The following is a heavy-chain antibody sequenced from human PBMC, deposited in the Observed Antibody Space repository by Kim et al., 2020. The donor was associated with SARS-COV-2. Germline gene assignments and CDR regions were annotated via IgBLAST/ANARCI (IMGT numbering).Heavy chain of an antibody. V-gene: IGHV1-69*13. Sequence: SVKVSCKASGGTLSRYAIIWVRQAPGQGLEWMGGIIPIFGTANYAQKFQDRVTITVDESTSTAYMDLSSLRSEDTAVYYCARGGSDSYYNDWFDPWGQGTLVTVSS. D-gene: IGHD3-10*01. J-gene: IGHJ5*02. CDR2: IIPIFGTA. CDR1: GGTLSRYA. CDR3: ARGGSDSYYNDWFDP.